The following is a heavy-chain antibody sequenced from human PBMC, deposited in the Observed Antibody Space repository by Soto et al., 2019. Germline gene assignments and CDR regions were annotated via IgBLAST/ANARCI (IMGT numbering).Heavy chain of an antibody. D-gene: IGHD3-3*01. CDR2: IWYDGSNK. J-gene: IGHJ6*02. CDR3: ARDPAKWLLFHLGAGYYGMDV. V-gene: IGHV3-33*01. Sequence: QPVGSLRLSCAASGFTFSSYGMHWVRQAPGKGLEWVAVIWYDGSNKYYADSVKGRFTISRDNSKNTLYLQMNSLRAEETAVYYCARDPAKWLLFHLGAGYYGMDVWGPGTTVTVYS. CDR1: GFTFSSYG.